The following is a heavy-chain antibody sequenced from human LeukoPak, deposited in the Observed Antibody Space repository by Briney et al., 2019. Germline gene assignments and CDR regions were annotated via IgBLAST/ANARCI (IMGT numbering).Heavy chain of an antibody. CDR1: GGTFSSYA. V-gene: IGHV1-69*04. J-gene: IGHJ4*02. D-gene: IGHD6-13*01. CDR2: IIPILGIA. Sequence: ASVKVSCKASGGTFSSYAISWVRQAPGQGLEWMGRIIPILGIANYAQKFQGRVTITADKSTSTAYMELSSLRSEDTAVYYCARDLRSGGYSSSWYFDYWGQGTLVTVSS. CDR3: ARDLRSGGYSSSWYFDY.